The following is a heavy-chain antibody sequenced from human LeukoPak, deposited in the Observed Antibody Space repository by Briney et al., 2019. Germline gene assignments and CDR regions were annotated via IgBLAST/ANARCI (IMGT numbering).Heavy chain of an antibody. V-gene: IGHV4-59*11. Sequence: TSETLSLTCSVSGGPIISHCWSWVRQPPGKGLEWIGYISNSGSTDYNPSLRSRVTISIDTYKGQFYLELSSVTAADSAIYYCVRDAVEGYYSYYYMDVWGRGTTVTVSS. J-gene: IGHJ6*03. CDR1: GGPIISHC. D-gene: IGHD2-21*01. CDR2: ISNSGST. CDR3: VRDAVEGYYSYYYMDV.